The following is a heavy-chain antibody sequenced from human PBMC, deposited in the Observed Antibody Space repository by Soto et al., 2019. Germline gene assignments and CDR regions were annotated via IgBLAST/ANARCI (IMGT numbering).Heavy chain of an antibody. Sequence: GGSLRLSCAASGFTFSDYYMSWIRQAPGKGLEWVSYISSSGSTIYYADSVKGRFTISRDNAKNSLYLQMNSLRAEDTAVYYCARDRVVVVAGDFWDYYYYMDVWGKGTTVTVSS. V-gene: IGHV3-11*01. CDR1: GFTFSDYY. CDR3: ARDRVVVVAGDFWDYYYYMDV. D-gene: IGHD2-15*01. J-gene: IGHJ6*03. CDR2: ISSSGSTI.